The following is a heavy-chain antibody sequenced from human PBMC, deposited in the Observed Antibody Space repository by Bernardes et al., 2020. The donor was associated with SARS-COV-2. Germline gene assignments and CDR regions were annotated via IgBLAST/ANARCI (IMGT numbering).Heavy chain of an antibody. V-gene: IGHV3-15*01. CDR2: IKSRADGETI. D-gene: IGHD6-13*01. CDR1: GFTFSSYA. J-gene: IGHJ6*02. CDR3: TSASTWYGLYYYVMEF. Sequence: GGSLRLSCAASGFTFSSYAMSWVRQAPGKGLEWVAHIKSRADGETIDYAAPVKGRFSISRDDSKNTILLQMNSLKTEDTAIYYCTSASTWYGLYYYVMEFWGQGTTVTVSS.